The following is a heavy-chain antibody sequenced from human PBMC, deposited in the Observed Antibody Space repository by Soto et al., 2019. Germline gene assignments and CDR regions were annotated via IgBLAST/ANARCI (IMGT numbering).Heavy chain of an antibody. CDR2: IKQDGSEK. J-gene: IGHJ6*02. V-gene: IGHV3-7*01. Sequence: EGSVRLSCAASGFTFSSYWMSWVRQAPGKGLEWVANIKQDGSEKYYVDSVKGRFTISRDNAKNSLYLQMNSLRAEDTAVYYCASAPKLELPTYYYGTDVWGQGTTGTVSS. D-gene: IGHD1-7*01. CDR1: GFTFSSYW. CDR3: ASAPKLELPTYYYGTDV.